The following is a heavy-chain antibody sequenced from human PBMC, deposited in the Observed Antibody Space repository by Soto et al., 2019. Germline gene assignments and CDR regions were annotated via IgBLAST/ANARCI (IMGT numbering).Heavy chain of an antibody. D-gene: IGHD3-22*01. CDR3: AREIYYDSSGYYYYYYGMDV. CDR2: IIPILGIA. V-gene: IGHV1-69*04. J-gene: IGHJ6*02. Sequence: ASVKVYCKASGGTFSIYTISWVRQAPGQGLEWMGRIIPILGIANYAQKFQGRVTITADKSTSTAYMELSSLRSEDTAVYYCAREIYYDSSGYYYYYYGMDVWGQGTTVTVSS. CDR1: GGTFSIYT.